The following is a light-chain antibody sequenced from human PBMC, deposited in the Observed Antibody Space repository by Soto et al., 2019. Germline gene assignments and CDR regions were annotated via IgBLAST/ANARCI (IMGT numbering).Light chain of an antibody. J-gene: IGLJ1*01. CDR1: SSDVGGYNY. CDR2: EVN. CDR3: SSYTSSSTHV. V-gene: IGLV2-14*01. Sequence: QSALTQPASVSGSPGQSITISCTGTSSDVGGYNYVSWYQQHPGKAPKLMIYEVNNRPSGVSNRFSGSKSGNTASLTISGLQAEDEADYYCSSYTSSSTHVFGPGTKVIVL.